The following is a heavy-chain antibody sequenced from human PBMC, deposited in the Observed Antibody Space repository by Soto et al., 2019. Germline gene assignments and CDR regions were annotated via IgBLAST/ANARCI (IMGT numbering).Heavy chain of an antibody. CDR3: ARGGSNWSYFDS. CDR1: TGSISSSNW. CDR2: IYHSGST. J-gene: IGHJ4*02. Sequence: SETLSLTCEVSTGSISSSNWWRWVRQTPGKGLEWIGEIYHSGSTNYNPSLKSRVTISVDKSKSQFSLNLSSVTAADTAVYYCARGGSNWSYFDSWGQGILVTVSS. V-gene: IGHV4-4*02. D-gene: IGHD6-13*01.